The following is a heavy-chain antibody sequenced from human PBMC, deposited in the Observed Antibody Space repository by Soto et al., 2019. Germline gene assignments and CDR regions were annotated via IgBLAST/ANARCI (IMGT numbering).Heavy chain of an antibody. D-gene: IGHD1-26*01. V-gene: IGHV1-18*01. Sequence: ASVKVSCKASGYTFTSYGISWVRQAPGQGLEWMGWISAYNGNANYAQKLQGRVTMTTDTSTSTGYMELRSLRADDTAVYYCAISSSSGSYWDPNESWGQGTLVIVSS. CDR3: AISSSSGSYWDPNES. J-gene: IGHJ5*02. CDR2: ISAYNGNA. CDR1: GYTFTSYG.